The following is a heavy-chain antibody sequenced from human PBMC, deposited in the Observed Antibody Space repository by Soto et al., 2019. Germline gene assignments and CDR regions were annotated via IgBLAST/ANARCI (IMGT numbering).Heavy chain of an antibody. V-gene: IGHV1-24*01. CDR3: AGITMIVVGAYGMDV. CDR1: GYTLTELS. Sequence: GASVKVSCKVSGYTLTELSMYWVRQAPGKGLGWMGGFDPEDAEIIYAQKFQGRVTMTEDTSTDTAYMELSSLRSEDTAVYYCAGITMIVVGAYGMDVWGQGTTVTVSS. CDR2: FDPEDAEI. D-gene: IGHD3-22*01. J-gene: IGHJ6*02.